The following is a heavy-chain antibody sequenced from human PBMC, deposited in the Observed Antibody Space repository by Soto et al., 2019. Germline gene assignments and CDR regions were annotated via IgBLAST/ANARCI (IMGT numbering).Heavy chain of an antibody. Sequence: TGGSLRLSCAASGFTFGSHAMSWVRQAPGKGLEWVSAISGSGETTFYTDSVKGRFTISRDNSKYTLFLQMNSLRAEDTALYYCAKDYTGAGKFFQEWGQGTLVTVSS. CDR3: AKDYTGAGKFFQE. J-gene: IGHJ1*01. CDR1: GFTFGSHA. D-gene: IGHD2-8*02. V-gene: IGHV3-23*01. CDR2: ISGSGETT.